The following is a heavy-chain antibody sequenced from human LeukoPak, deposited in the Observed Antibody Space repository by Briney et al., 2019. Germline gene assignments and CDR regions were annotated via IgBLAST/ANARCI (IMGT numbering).Heavy chain of an antibody. CDR3: AKAAKFYYGSQTYYYFDY. CDR1: GGSISSSSYD. Sequence: SETLSLTCTVSGGSISSSSYDWGWLRQPPGKGLEGIVRIYYSGSTYYHRALKSRISKSVDTEKNRVALRLTSVTTAATALYYCAKAAKFYYGSQTYYYFDYWGQGILVTVSS. D-gene: IGHD3-10*01. CDR2: IYYSGST. V-gene: IGHV4-39*06. J-gene: IGHJ4*02.